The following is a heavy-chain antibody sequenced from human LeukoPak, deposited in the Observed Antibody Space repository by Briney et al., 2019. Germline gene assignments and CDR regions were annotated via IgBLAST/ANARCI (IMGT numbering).Heavy chain of an antibody. D-gene: IGHD5-12*01. J-gene: IGHJ6*04. CDR3: TRATDIVATYGMDV. Sequence: ESGPALVKPTQTLTLTCTFFGFSLSTSGMCVSWIRQPPGKALEWLALIDWDDDKYYSTSLKTRLTISKDTSKNQVVLTMTNMDPVDTATYYCTRATDIVATYGMDVWGKGTSVTVSS. CDR2: IDWDDDK. CDR1: GFSLSTSGMC. V-gene: IGHV2-70*01.